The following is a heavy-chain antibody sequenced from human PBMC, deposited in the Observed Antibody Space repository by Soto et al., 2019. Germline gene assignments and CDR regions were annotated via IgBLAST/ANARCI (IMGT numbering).Heavy chain of an antibody. CDR3: AKDRTIVVDPTWFDP. V-gene: IGHV3-23*01. CDR2: ISGSGGST. J-gene: IGHJ5*02. D-gene: IGHD3-22*01. CDR1: GFTFSSYA. Sequence: PGGSLRLSCAASGFTFSSYAMSWVRQAPGKGLEWVSAISGSGGSTYYADSEKGRITISRDNSKNTMYLQMYSLRAEDMAVYYCAKDRTIVVDPTWFDPWGQGTLVTVSS.